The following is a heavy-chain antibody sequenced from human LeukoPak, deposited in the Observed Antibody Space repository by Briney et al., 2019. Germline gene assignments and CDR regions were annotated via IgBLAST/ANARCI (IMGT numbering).Heavy chain of an antibody. Sequence: GGTLRLSCAASGFTFSSYGMSWVRQAPGKGLEWVSAISGSGGSTYYADSVKGRFTISRDNSKNTLYLQMNSLRAEDTGVYYCAKEGSYYYDSSGYYFDYWGQGTLVTVSS. J-gene: IGHJ4*02. CDR1: GFTFSSYG. V-gene: IGHV3-23*01. CDR3: AKEGSYYYDSSGYYFDY. D-gene: IGHD3-22*01. CDR2: ISGSGGST.